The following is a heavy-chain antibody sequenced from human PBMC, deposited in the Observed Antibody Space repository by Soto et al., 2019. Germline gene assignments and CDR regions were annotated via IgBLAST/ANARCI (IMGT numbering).Heavy chain of an antibody. CDR2: IYHTGST. J-gene: IGHJ4*02. V-gene: IGHV4-31*03. Sequence: QVQLQESGPGLVQPSQTLSLTCSVSGDPVSSGSYYWTWVRQHPVKGLEWIGYIYHTGSTYYNPSLQIRLIMSIDTSKNPFSLHLFSVTAADTAVYFCAAKLGTTHCFDFWGQGSLVAVSS. D-gene: IGHD7-27*01. CDR3: AAKLGTTHCFDF. CDR1: GDPVSSGSYY.